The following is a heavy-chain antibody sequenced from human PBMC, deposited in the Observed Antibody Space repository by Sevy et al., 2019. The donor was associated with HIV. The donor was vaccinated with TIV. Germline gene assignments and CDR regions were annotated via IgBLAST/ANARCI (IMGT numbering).Heavy chain of an antibody. D-gene: IGHD6-6*01. CDR1: GGTFSSCA. CDR2: IIPIFGTA. V-gene: IGHV1-69*13. Sequence: ASVKVSCKASGGTFSSCAISWVRQAPGQGLEWMGGIIPIFGTANYAQKFQGRVTITADESTSTAYMELSSLRSEDTAVYYCAREVPIAARLTDYYYGMDVWGQGTTVTVSS. CDR3: AREVPIAARLTDYYYGMDV. J-gene: IGHJ6*02.